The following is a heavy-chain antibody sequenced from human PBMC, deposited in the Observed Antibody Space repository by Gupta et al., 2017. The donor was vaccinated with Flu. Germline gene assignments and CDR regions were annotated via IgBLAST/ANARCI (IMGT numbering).Heavy chain of an antibody. CDR3: ARAIWADTGASGLWGYYYGMDV. CDR1: GYTFTGYY. CDR2: INPNSGGT. D-gene: IGHD1-26*01. J-gene: IGHJ6*02. Sequence: QVQLVQSGAEVKKPGASVKVSCKASGYTFTGYYMHWVRQAPGQGLEWMGWINPNSGGTNYAQKFQGWVTMTRDTSISTAYMELSRLRSDDTAVYYCARAIWADTGASGLWGYYYGMDVWGQGTTVTVSS. V-gene: IGHV1-2*04.